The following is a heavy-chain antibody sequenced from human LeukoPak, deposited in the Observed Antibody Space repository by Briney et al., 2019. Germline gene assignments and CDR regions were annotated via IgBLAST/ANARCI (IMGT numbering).Heavy chain of an antibody. J-gene: IGHJ4*02. CDR2: ISSSGSTI. CDR3: AASIVVVPAATIDEI. D-gene: IGHD2-2*01. CDR1: GFTFSSYE. Sequence: GGSLRLSCAAPGFTFSSYEMNWVRQAPGKGLEWVSYISSSGSTIYYADSVKGRFTISRDNAKNSLYLQMNSLRAEDTAVYYCAASIVVVPAATIDEIWGQGTLVTVSS. V-gene: IGHV3-48*03.